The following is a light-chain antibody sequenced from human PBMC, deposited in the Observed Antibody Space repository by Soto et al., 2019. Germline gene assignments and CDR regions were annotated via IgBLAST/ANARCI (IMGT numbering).Light chain of an antibody. Sequence: AIQMTQSPSSLSASVGDRVTITCRASQDIRNDLGWYQQKPGKTPKLLIFAASSLQSGVQSRFSGSGSGTDFTLTISSLQPEDFATYYCLQDFKYPWTFGQGTKVEIE. V-gene: IGKV1-6*01. CDR1: QDIRND. CDR3: LQDFKYPWT. CDR2: AAS. J-gene: IGKJ1*01.